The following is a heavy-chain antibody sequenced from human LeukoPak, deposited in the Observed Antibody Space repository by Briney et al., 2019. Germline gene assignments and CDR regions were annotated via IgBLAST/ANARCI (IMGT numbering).Heavy chain of an antibody. CDR3: ARGSAARQAFDI. D-gene: IGHD6-6*01. Sequence: SETLSLTCTVSGGSISSYYWSWIRQPPGKGLEWIEYIYYSGSTNYNPSLKSRVTISVDTSKNQFSLKLSSVTAADTAVYYCARGSAARQAFDIWGQGTMVTVSS. CDR1: GGSISSYY. CDR2: IYYSGST. V-gene: IGHV4-59*01. J-gene: IGHJ3*02.